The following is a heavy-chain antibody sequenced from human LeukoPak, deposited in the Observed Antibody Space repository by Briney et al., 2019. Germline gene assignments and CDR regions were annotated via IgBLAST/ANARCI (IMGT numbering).Heavy chain of an antibody. Sequence: ASMRVSCKASGYNLNSYYIHWVRQAPGQGLTWMGWINPDNGKTKYERRFQGRVTMTWDTSINTAYVDLTGLRSDDTAVYYCARNEPAVSVVDAFDVWGQGTVVTVSS. CDR1: GYNLNSYY. CDR3: ARNEPAVSVVDAFDV. J-gene: IGHJ3*01. V-gene: IGHV1-2*02. CDR2: INPDNGKT. D-gene: IGHD1-1*01.